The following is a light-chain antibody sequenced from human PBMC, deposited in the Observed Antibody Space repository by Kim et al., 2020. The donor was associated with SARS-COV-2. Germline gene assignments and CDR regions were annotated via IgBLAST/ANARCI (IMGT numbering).Light chain of an antibody. CDR2: RDN. V-gene: IGLV10-54*01. Sequence: QTATLSCTEDNNKVGDEGAAWLQQRQGHPPKLLSYRDNNRPSGVSGRFPGSRSGNPASLTITGLQPEDEAGYYCSAWDSSLRAWVFGGGTQLTVL. CDR3: SAWDSSLRAWV. J-gene: IGLJ3*02. CDR1: NNKVGDEG.